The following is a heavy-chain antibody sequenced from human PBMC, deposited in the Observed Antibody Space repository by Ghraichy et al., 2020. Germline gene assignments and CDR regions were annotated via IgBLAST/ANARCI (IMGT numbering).Heavy chain of an antibody. D-gene: IGHD3-22*01. CDR2: ISSSSSYI. CDR3: ARDARYYYDSSGYYYVPDY. Sequence: GGSLRLSCAAPGFTFSSYSMNWVRQAPGKGLEWVSSISSSSSYIYYADSVKGRFTISRDNAKNSLYLQMNSLRAEDTAVYYCARDARYYYDSSGYYYVPDYWGQGTLVTVSS. CDR1: GFTFSSYS. V-gene: IGHV3-21*01. J-gene: IGHJ4*02.